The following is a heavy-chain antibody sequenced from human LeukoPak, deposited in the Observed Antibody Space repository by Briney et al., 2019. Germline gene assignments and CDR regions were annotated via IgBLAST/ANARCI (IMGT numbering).Heavy chain of an antibody. J-gene: IGHJ4*02. Sequence: PSETLSLTCTVSGVSVSSGSYYWSWLRQPPGKGLEWIGYIYYSGSTYYNPSLKSRVTISVVTSKNQFSLKLSSVTAADTAVYYCARIHGDYLFFDYWGQGTLVTVSS. CDR3: ARIHGDYLFFDY. D-gene: IGHD4-17*01. CDR2: IYYSGST. V-gene: IGHV4-61*01. CDR1: GVSVSSGSYY.